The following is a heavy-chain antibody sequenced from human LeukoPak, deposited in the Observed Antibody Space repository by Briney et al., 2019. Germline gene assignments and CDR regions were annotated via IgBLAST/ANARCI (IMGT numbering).Heavy chain of an antibody. CDR1: GGSISSYY. D-gene: IGHD6-13*01. CDR2: IYYSGST. CDR3: ARVLRQQLAYFDY. J-gene: IGHJ4*02. V-gene: IGHV4-59*01. Sequence: PSETLSLTCTVSGGSISSYYWSWIRQPPGKGLEWIGYIYYSGSTNYNPSLKSRVTISVDTSKNQFSLKLSSVTAADTAVYYCARVLRQQLAYFDYWGQGTPVTVSS.